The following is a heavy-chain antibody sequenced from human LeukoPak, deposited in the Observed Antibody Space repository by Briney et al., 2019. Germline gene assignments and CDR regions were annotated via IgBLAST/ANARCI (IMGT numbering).Heavy chain of an antibody. J-gene: IGHJ3*01. CDR2: MFYSGST. D-gene: IGHD1/OR15-1a*01. Sequence: SETLSLTCSVSGGSMKTPSHYWDWIRQSLGKGLEWIGSMFYSGSTYFNPSLRRRVTISGDTSTNQISLSLTSVTAADTAVYYCARRNTEVPDTLPLNAFDVWGQGAKVIVSS. V-gene: IGHV4-39*01. CDR3: ARRNTEVPDTLPLNAFDV. CDR1: GGSMKTPSHY.